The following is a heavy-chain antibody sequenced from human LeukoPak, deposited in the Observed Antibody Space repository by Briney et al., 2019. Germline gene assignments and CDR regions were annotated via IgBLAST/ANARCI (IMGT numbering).Heavy chain of an antibody. V-gene: IGHV3-23*01. CDR3: AKDPFPLLYSSSKYFDY. J-gene: IGHJ4*02. CDR2: ISGSGGST. Sequence: GGSLRLSCAASGFTFSNYAMSWVRQAPGKGLEWVSAISGSGGSTYYADSVKGRFTISRDNSKNTLYLQMNSLRAEDTAVYYCAKDPFPLLYSSSKYFDYWGQGTLVTVSS. CDR1: GFTFSNYA. D-gene: IGHD6-13*01.